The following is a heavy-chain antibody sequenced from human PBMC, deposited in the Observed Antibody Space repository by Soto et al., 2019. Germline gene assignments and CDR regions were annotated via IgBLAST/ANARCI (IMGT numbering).Heavy chain of an antibody. J-gene: IGHJ3*02. CDR1: GFSFRSCS. V-gene: IGHV3-33*01. Sequence: GESFRHWYAAPGFSFRSCSMHWVRSAPGKGLEWVAVIWYDGTTKYYADSVKGRFTISRDDSKNTLYLQMNSLRAEDTAVYYWVRDLSLSGNYKNDASHIWGQATIVSVS. CDR3: VRDLSLSGNYKNDASHI. D-gene: IGHD3-10*01. CDR2: IWYDGTTK.